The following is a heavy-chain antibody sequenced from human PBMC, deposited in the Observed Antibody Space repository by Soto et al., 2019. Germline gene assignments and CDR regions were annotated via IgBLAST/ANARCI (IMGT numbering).Heavy chain of an antibody. D-gene: IGHD3-3*01. CDR2: IVVGSGNT. J-gene: IGHJ6*02. Sequence: GASVKVSCKASGFTFTSSAVQWVRQARGQRLEWIGWIVVGSGNTNYAQKFQERVTITRDMSTSTAYIEPSSLRSEDTAVYYCAALDDFWSGTPYGMDVWGQGTTVTVSS. CDR1: GFTFTSSA. CDR3: AALDDFWSGTPYGMDV. V-gene: IGHV1-58*01.